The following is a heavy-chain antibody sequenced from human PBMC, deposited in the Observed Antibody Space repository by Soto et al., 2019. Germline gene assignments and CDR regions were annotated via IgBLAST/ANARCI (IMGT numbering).Heavy chain of an antibody. CDR2: ISAYNGNT. CDR3: AREPGYCSSTSCYPSNYYYGMDV. J-gene: IGHJ6*02. D-gene: IGHD2-2*01. Sequence: GASVKVSCKASGYTFTSYVISWVRQAPGQGLEWMGWISAYNGNTNYAQKLQGRVTMTTDTSTSTAYMELRSLRSDDTAVYYCAREPGYCSSTSCYPSNYYYGMDVWGQGTTVTVSS. CDR1: GYTFTSYV. V-gene: IGHV1-18*01.